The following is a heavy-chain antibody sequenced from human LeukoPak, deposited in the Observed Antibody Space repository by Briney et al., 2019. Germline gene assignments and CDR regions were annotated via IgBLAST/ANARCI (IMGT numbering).Heavy chain of an antibody. J-gene: IGHJ6*04. CDR1: GFTFGDYG. CDR3: AELGITMIGGV. V-gene: IGHV3-23*01. D-gene: IGHD3-10*02. CDR2: ISGSGGST. Sequence: GGSLRLSCTASGFTFGDYGMSWVRQAPGKGLEWVSAISGSGGSTYYADSVKGRFTISRDNAKNSLYLQMNSLRAEDTAVYYCAELGITMIGGVWGKGTTVTISS.